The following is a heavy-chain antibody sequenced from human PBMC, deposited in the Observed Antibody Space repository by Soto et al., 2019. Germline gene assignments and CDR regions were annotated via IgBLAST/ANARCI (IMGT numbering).Heavy chain of an antibody. Sequence: QVQLQESGPGLVRPSETLSLTCTVSGGSVTTGRYNWRWIRRPPGKGLEWIGNIFFTGITHYNPHRNNRVTMSVDTTKSQFSLTVTSVTAADTAVYYCARDGHGMDVWGQGTTVTVSS. CDR3: ARDGHGMDV. J-gene: IGHJ6*02. V-gene: IGHV4-61*01. CDR2: IFFTGIT. CDR1: GGSVTTGRYN.